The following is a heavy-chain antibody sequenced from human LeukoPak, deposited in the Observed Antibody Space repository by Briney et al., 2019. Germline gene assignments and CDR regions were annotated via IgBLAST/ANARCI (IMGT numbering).Heavy chain of an antibody. CDR2: IYYSGST. CDR3: ARLTKRNDPFAI. Sequence: SSETLSLTCSVSGDSINDHYWSWIRQPPGKGLEWIGYIYYSGSTNYNPSLKSRLTMSVDTSKNQFSLKLTSVTAADTAVYYCARLTKRNDPFAIWGQETMVTVSS. J-gene: IGHJ3*02. V-gene: IGHV4-59*11. CDR1: GDSINDHY. D-gene: IGHD1-14*01.